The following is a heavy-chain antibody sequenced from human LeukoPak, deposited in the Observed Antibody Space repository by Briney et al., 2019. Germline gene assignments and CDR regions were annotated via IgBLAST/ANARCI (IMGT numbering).Heavy chain of an antibody. CDR3: ARDKGSNWGLKMYYYYGMDV. V-gene: IGHV3-33*01. D-gene: IGHD7-27*01. J-gene: IGHJ6*02. CDR1: GFTFSSYG. Sequence: GGSLRLSCAASGFTFSSYGMHWVRQAPGKGLEWVAVIWYDGSNKYYADSVKGRFTISRDNSENTLYLQMNSLRAEDTAVYYCARDKGSNWGLKMYYYYGMDVWGQGTTVTVSS. CDR2: IWYDGSNK.